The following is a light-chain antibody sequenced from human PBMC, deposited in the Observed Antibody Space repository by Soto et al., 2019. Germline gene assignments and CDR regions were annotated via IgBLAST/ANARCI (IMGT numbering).Light chain of an antibody. Sequence: QSALTQPASVSGSPGQSITISCTGTSSDAGGYNYVSWYQQHPGKAPKLMIYEVSNRPSGVTNRFSGSQPGHTAPLATTGRQAEHEADYDCSSDASSSTHVFGIVTKGTVL. CDR3: SSDASSSTHV. CDR1: SSDAGGYNY. J-gene: IGLJ1*01. CDR2: EVS. V-gene: IGLV2-14*01.